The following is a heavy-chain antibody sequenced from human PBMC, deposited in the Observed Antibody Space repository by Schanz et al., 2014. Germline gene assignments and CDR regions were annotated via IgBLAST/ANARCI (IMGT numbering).Heavy chain of an antibody. Sequence: EVQLLESGGGLVQPGGSLRLSCAASGFTFSDYSMNWVRQAPGKGPEWVSYIRSSSTPIYYADSVKGRFTMSRDNAKNSVFLQMNSLRAEDTGLYFCARGGSGSHYRLDYWGQGTLVTVSS. J-gene: IGHJ4*02. V-gene: IGHV3-48*01. CDR2: IRSSSTPI. CDR3: ARGGSGSHYRLDY. CDR1: GFTFSDYS. D-gene: IGHD1-26*01.